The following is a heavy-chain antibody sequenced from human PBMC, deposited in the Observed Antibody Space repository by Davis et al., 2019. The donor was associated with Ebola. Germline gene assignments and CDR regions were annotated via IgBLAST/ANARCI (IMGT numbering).Heavy chain of an antibody. D-gene: IGHD6-19*01. V-gene: IGHV4-61*08. CDR2: IYYSGST. CDR1: GGSISSGGYS. Sequence: SETLSLTCAVSGGSISSGGYSWSWIRQPPGKGLEWIGYIYYSGSTNYNPSLKSRVTISVDTSKNQFSLKLSSVTAADTAVYYWARGGIAVAGTTGGAAVYYYYGMDVWGKGTTVTVSS. J-gene: IGHJ6*04. CDR3: ARGGIAVAGTTGGAAVYYYYGMDV.